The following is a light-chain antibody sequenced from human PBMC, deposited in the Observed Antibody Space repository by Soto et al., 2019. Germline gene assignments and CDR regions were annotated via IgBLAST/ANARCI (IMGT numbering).Light chain of an antibody. V-gene: IGKV1-5*03. CDR3: QQYQSLWT. CDR2: KAS. Sequence: DLQMTQSPSTLSASVGDTVTITCRASQSISSWLAWYQQKPGKAPKVLIYKASSSESGVPSRFSGSGSGTEFTLTISSLQPDDSATYYCQQYQSLWTFGQGTKVEIK. J-gene: IGKJ1*01. CDR1: QSISSW.